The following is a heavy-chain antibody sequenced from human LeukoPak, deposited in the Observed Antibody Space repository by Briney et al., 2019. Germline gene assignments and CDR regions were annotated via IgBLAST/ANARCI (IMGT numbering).Heavy chain of an antibody. CDR3: AKDLSYSPPRYGYGPLAFDY. CDR2: IYYSGST. CDR1: GGSISSSSYY. V-gene: IGHV4-39*02. D-gene: IGHD5-18*01. J-gene: IGHJ4*02. Sequence: SETLSLTCTVSGGSISSSSYYWGWIRQPPGKGLEWIGSIYYSGSTYYNPSLKSRVTISVDTSKNQFSLKLSSVTAADTAVYYCAKDLSYSPPRYGYGPLAFDYWGQGTLVTVSS.